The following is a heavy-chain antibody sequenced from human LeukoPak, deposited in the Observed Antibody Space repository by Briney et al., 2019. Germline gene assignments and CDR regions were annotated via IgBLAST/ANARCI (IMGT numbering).Heavy chain of an antibody. CDR1: GYTFTGYY. Sequence: VASVKVSCKASGYTFTGYYMHWVRQAPGQGLEWMGWINPNSGGTNYAQKFQGRVTMTRDTSISTACMELSRLRSDDTAVYYCARGRYSSSLQVFNYWGQGTLVTVSS. CDR2: INPNSGGT. CDR3: ARGRYSSSLQVFNY. D-gene: IGHD6-6*01. J-gene: IGHJ4*02. V-gene: IGHV1-2*02.